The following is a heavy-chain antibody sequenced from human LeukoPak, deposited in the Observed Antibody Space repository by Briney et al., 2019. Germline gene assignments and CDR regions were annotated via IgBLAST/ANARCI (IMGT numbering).Heavy chain of an antibody. CDR1: GYTFTSYG. Sequence: ASVKVSCKASGYTFTSYGISWVRQAPGQGLEWMGWISAYNGNTNYAQKLQGRVTMTTDTSTSTAYMELRSLRSDDTAVYYCAREPVTSSWPTTNYYYYGMDVWGQGTTVTVSS. V-gene: IGHV1-18*01. CDR2: ISAYNGNT. D-gene: IGHD6-13*01. CDR3: AREPVTSSWPTTNYYYYGMDV. J-gene: IGHJ6*02.